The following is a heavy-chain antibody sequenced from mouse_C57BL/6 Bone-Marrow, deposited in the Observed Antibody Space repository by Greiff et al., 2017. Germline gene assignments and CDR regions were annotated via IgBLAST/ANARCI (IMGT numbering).Heavy chain of an antibody. CDR2: IHPNSGST. Sequence: QVQLQQPGAELVKPGASVKLSCKASGSTFTRYWMHWVKQRPGQGLEWIGMIHPNSGSTNYNEKFKSKATLTVDKSSSTAYMQLSSLTSADSAVYYCARGGLLYGSSPFWYFDVWGTGTTVTVSS. CDR1: GSTFTRYW. CDR3: ARGGLLYGSSPFWYFDV. J-gene: IGHJ1*03. D-gene: IGHD1-1*01. V-gene: IGHV1-64*01.